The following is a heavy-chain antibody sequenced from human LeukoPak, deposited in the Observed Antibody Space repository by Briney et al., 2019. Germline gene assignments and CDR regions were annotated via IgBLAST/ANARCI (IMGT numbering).Heavy chain of an antibody. D-gene: IGHD3-22*01. CDR3: AKDPYYDSSGYPSTFDY. Sequence: GGSLRLSCAASRFTFDDYAMHWVRQAPGKGLEWVSGISWNSGSIGYADSVKGRFTISRDNAKNSLYLQMNSLRAEDTALYYCAKDPYYDSSGYPSTFDYWGQGTLVTVSS. CDR1: RFTFDDYA. J-gene: IGHJ4*02. CDR2: ISWNSGSI. V-gene: IGHV3-9*01.